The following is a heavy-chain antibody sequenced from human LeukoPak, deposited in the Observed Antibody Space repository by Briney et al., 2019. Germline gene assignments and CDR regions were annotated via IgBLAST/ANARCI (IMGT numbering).Heavy chain of an antibody. J-gene: IGHJ4*02. CDR1: GFTFSNAW. CDR3: TTDHPGGH. Sequence: GGSLRLSCAASGFTFSNAWMSWVRQAPGKGLEWVGCIKSKTDGGTTDYAAPVKGRFTISRDDSKNTLYLQMNSLKTEDTAVYYCTTDHPGGHWGRGTLVTVSS. V-gene: IGHV3-15*01. D-gene: IGHD3-16*01. CDR2: IKSKTDGGTT.